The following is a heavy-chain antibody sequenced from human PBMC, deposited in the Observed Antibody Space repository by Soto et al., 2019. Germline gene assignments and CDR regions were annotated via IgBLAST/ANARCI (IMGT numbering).Heavy chain of an antibody. CDR1: GFTFSNYA. Sequence: EVEILESGGGLVQPGGSLRLSCTASGFTFSNYAFTWARQAPGQGLEWVSTIGTSASDTNYADSVKGRFTTFRDNSKNTLFLQMNSLRAEDTAVYYCTKRGANWGPWEDWGQGPLVTVSS. CDR3: TKRGANWGPWED. J-gene: IGHJ4*02. CDR2: IGTSASDT. D-gene: IGHD7-27*01. V-gene: IGHV3-23*01.